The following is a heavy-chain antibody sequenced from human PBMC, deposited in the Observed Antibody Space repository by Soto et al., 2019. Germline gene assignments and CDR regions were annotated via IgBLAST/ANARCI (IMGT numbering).Heavy chain of an antibody. CDR2: ISGGGGST. J-gene: IGHJ6*02. D-gene: IGHD3-10*01. V-gene: IGHV3-23*01. CDR3: AKAVTLVRGINPYSYGLDV. Sequence: PGGSLRLSCAVSGFPFSSYVMTWVRQAPGKGLEWVSVISGGGGSTNYAESVKGRFTISRDNSENTLYLQMNSLRAEDTAVYYCAKAVTLVRGINPYSYGLDVWGQGTTVTSP. CDR1: GFPFSSYV.